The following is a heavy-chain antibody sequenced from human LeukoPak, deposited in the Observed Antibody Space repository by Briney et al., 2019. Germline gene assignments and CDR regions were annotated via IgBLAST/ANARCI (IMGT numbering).Heavy chain of an antibody. CDR2: ISSSGSTI. Sequence: GGSLRLSCAASGFTFSDYYMSWIRQAPGKGLEWVSYISSSGSTIYYADSVKGRFTISRDNAKNSLYLQMNGLRAEDTALYYCAKDLSSGHYYYYGMDVWGQGTTVTVSS. V-gene: IGHV3-11*01. J-gene: IGHJ6*02. CDR3: AKDLSSGHYYYYGMDV. CDR1: GFTFSDYY. D-gene: IGHD6-19*01.